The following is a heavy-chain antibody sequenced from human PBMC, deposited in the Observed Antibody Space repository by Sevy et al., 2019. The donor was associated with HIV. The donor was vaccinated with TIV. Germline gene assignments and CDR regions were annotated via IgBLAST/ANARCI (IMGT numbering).Heavy chain of an antibody. D-gene: IGHD6-19*01. J-gene: IGHJ4*02. CDR2: INHSGST. V-gene: IGHV4-34*01. CDR3: ARAGYIAVADTLFDY. Sequence: SETQSLTCAVYGGSFSGYYWSWIRQPPGKGLEWIGEINHSGSTNYNPSLKSRVTISVDTSKNQFSLKLSSVTAADTAVYYCARAGYIAVADTLFDYWGQGTLVTVSS. CDR1: GGSFSGYY.